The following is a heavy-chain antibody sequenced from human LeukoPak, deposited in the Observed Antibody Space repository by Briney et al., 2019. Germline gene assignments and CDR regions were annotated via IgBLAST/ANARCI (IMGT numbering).Heavy chain of an antibody. CDR1: GFTFSSCG. Sequence: GRSLRLSCAASGFTFSSCGMHWVRQAPGKGLEWVAVISYDGSKKYYADSVKGRFTISRDNSKNTLYLQMNSLRAEDTAVYYCAKDRSSSWTFDYWGQGTLVTVSS. J-gene: IGHJ4*02. D-gene: IGHD6-13*01. CDR3: AKDRSSSWTFDY. CDR2: ISYDGSKK. V-gene: IGHV3-30*18.